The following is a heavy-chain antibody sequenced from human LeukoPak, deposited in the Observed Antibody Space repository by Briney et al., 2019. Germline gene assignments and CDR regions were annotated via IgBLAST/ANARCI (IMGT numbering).Heavy chain of an antibody. D-gene: IGHD3-10*01. V-gene: IGHV4-39*02. CDR2: ISYSGST. CDR1: GGSISSSTYY. Sequence: KPSETLSLTCTVSGGSISSSTYYWGWIRQPPGKGLDWIGSISYSGSTYYNPSLKSRVTISVDTSKNQFSLKLSSVTAADTAVYYCAREYYGSGSYYDDYWGQGTLVTVSS. CDR3: AREYYGSGSYYDDY. J-gene: IGHJ4*02.